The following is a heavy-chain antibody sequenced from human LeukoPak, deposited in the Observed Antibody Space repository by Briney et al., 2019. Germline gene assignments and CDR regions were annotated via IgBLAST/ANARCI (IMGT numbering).Heavy chain of an antibody. CDR1: GGTFSSYA. CDR2: IIPIFGTA. J-gene: IGHJ4*02. CDR3: ARGSRDGYNKITYYFDY. Sequence: ASVKVSCKASGGTFSSYAISWVRQAPGQGLGWMGGIIPIFGTANYAQKFQGRVTITADKSTSTAYMELSSLRSEDTAVYYCARGSRDGYNKITYYFDYWGQGTLVTVSS. V-gene: IGHV1-69*06. D-gene: IGHD5-24*01.